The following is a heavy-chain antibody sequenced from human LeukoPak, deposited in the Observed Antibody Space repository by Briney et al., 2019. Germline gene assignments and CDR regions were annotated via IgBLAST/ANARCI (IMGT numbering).Heavy chain of an antibody. V-gene: IGHV6-1*01. Sequence: SETLSLTCAISGDSVSRKAVAWNWIRQSPSRGLEWLGRAYSGSNDYAVSVKGRITINADTSKNQFSLQLNSVTPEDTAVYYCARGSNSAFDICGLGTTVTVSS. CDR1: GDSVSRKAVA. CDR3: ARGSNSAFDI. J-gene: IGHJ3*02. D-gene: IGHD2-8*01. CDR2: AYSGSN.